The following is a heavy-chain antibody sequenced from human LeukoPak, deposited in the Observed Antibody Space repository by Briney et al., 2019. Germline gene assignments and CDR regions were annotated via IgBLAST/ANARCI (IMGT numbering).Heavy chain of an antibody. CDR1: GFTFSSYW. V-gene: IGHV3-7*05. CDR2: IKRDGGEK. D-gene: IGHD2-21*01. CDR3: AREGHSGDYFDY. J-gene: IGHJ4*02. Sequence: GGSLRHSCVVSGFTFSSYWMSWVRQAPGKGLEWVANIKRDGGEKYYVDSVKGRFTISRDNAKKSLYLQMNSLRAEDTAVYYCAREGHSGDYFDYWGQGTLVTVSS.